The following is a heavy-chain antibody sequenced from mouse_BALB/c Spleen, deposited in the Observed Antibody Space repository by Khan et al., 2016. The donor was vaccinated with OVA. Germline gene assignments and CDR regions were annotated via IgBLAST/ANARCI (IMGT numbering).Heavy chain of an antibody. CDR3: ARSNGNYRFAY. V-gene: IGHV9-3-1*01. Sequence: QIQLVQSGPELKKPGETVKISCKASGYTLTNYGMNWVKQAPGKGLKWMGWINTYTGEPTFAEDFKGRIAFSLETSASTAYLQINNLKNEDTATYFCARSNGNYRFAYWGHGTLVTVSA. D-gene: IGHD2-1*01. J-gene: IGHJ3*01. CDR2: INTYTGEP. CDR1: GYTLTNYG.